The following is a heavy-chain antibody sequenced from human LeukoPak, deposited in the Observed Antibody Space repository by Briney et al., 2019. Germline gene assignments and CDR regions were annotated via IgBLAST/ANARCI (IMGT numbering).Heavy chain of an antibody. J-gene: IGHJ4*02. CDR2: ISYSGST. D-gene: IGHD6-19*01. V-gene: IGHV4-59*08. CDR1: GGSISSYY. Sequence: SETLSLTCTVSGGSISSYYWSWIRQPPGKGLEWIGYISYSGSTNYNPSLKSRVTISVDTSKNQFSLKLSSVTAADTAVYYCARAGGYSSGWYPVGEFDYWGQGTLVTVSS. CDR3: ARAGGYSSGWYPVGEFDY.